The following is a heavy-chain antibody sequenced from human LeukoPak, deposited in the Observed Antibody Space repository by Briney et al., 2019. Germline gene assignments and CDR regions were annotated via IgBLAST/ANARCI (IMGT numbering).Heavy chain of an antibody. Sequence: GGFLRLSCAASGFTFNSYAMSWVRQAPGKGLEWVSAISGSGGSTYYADSVKGRFTISRDNSKNTLYLQMNSLRAEDTAVYYCAKSPSYTDYFDYWGQGTLVTVSS. CDR3: AKSPSYTDYFDY. V-gene: IGHV3-23*01. CDR2: ISGSGGST. J-gene: IGHJ4*02. CDR1: GFTFNSYA. D-gene: IGHD3-16*02.